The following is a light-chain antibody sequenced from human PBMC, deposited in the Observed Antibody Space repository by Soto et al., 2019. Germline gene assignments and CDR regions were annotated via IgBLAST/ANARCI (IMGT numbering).Light chain of an antibody. CDR2: DAS. V-gene: IGKV1-5*01. Sequence: DILLTQSPSTLSASLGARVTMTCRASQSVSNWLAWYQQKPGKAPKLLIYDASTLEAGVPSRFSGSGSGTEFTLSISSLQPDDYATYYCQQYTTYWTFGQGTKVDIK. CDR3: QQYTTYWT. J-gene: IGKJ1*01. CDR1: QSVSNW.